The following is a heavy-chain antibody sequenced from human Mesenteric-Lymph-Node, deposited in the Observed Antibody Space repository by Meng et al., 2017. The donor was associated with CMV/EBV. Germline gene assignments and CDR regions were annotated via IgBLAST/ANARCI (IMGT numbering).Heavy chain of an antibody. D-gene: IGHD2-2*02. J-gene: IGHJ6*02. CDR1: GYTFTSYG. CDR2: IIPILGIA. Sequence: SVKVSCKASGYTFTSYGISWVRQAPGQGLEWMGRIIPILGIANYAQKFQGRVTITADKSTSTAYMELSSLRSEDTAVYYCARDCSSTSCYTLYYYYGMDVWGQGTTVTVSS. V-gene: IGHV1-69*04. CDR3: ARDCSSTSCYTLYYYYGMDV.